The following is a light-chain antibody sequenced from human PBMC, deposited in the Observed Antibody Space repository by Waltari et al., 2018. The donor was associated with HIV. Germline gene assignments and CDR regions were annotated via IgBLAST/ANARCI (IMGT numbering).Light chain of an antibody. Sequence: SYELTQPPSVSVSPGQTARITCSGDSLPKQYVYWYQQRPGRAPVLVIYKDSERPSAIPERCSGSRSGTTVTLTISGVQADDEADYYCQSADSSGSSWVFGGGTKLTV. J-gene: IGLJ3*02. V-gene: IGLV3-25*03. CDR3: QSADSSGSSWV. CDR2: KDS. CDR1: SLPKQY.